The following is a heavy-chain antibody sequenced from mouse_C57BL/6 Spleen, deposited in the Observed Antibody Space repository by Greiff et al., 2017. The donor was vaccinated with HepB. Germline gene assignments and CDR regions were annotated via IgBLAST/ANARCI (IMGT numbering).Heavy chain of an antibody. CDR3: ARSGTTVVAEGGKNFDY. Sequence: EVQLQQSGPELVKPGASVKISCKASGYTFTDYYMNWVKQSHGKSLEWIGDINPNNGGTSYNQKFKGKATLTVDKSSSTAYMELRSLTSEDSAVYYCARSGTTVVAEGGKNFDYWGQGTTLTVSS. CDR1: GYTFTDYY. V-gene: IGHV1-26*01. D-gene: IGHD1-1*01. CDR2: INPNNGGT. J-gene: IGHJ2*01.